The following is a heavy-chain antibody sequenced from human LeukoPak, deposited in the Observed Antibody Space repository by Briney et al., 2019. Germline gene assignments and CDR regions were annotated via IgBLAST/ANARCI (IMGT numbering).Heavy chain of an antibody. V-gene: IGHV4-59*01. D-gene: IGHD5-18*01. Sequence: SETLSLTCAVYGGSFSSYYWSWIRQPPGKGLEWIGYIYYSGSTNYNPSLKSRVTISVDTSKNQFSLKLSSVTAADTAVYYCARGRTAMAQLLPFDYWGQGTLVTVSS. CDR3: ARGRTAMAQLLPFDY. CDR2: IYYSGST. CDR1: GGSFSSYY. J-gene: IGHJ4*02.